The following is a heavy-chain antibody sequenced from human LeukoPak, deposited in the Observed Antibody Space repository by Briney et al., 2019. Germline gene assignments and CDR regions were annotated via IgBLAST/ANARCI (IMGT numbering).Heavy chain of an antibody. CDR1: GGSFSGYY. Sequence: SSGTLSLTCAVYGGSFSGYYWSWIRQPPGKGLEWIGEINHSGSTNYNPSLKSRVTISVDTSKNQFSLKLSSVTAADTAVYYCARGLRGVGYYYYYMDVWGKGTTVTVSS. V-gene: IGHV4-34*01. CDR2: INHSGST. CDR3: ARGLRGVGYYYYYMDV. J-gene: IGHJ6*03. D-gene: IGHD1-26*01.